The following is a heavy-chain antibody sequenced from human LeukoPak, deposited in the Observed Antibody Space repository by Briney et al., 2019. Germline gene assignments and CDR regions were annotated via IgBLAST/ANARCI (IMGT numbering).Heavy chain of an antibody. CDR2: INPNSGGT. CDR3: ARGDGVCSSTSCYAGYYYYYMDV. J-gene: IGHJ6*03. CDR1: GYTFTGYY. V-gene: IGHV1-2*02. Sequence: ASVKVSCKASGYTFTGYYMHWVRQAPGQGLEWMGWINPNSGGTNYAQKFQGRVTMTRDTSISTAYMELSRLGSDDTAVYYCARGDGVCSSTSCYAGYYYYYMDVWGKGTTVTVSS. D-gene: IGHD2-2*01.